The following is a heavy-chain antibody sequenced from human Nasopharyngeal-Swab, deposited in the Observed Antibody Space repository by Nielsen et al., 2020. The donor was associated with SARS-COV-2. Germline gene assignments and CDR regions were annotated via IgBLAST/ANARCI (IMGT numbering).Heavy chain of an antibody. V-gene: IGHV3-7*01. CDR3: ARENWGKLDY. D-gene: IGHD7-27*01. J-gene: IGHJ4*02. CDR1: GFSITNYG. Sequence: GESLKISCAASGFSITNYGMQWVRQAPDKGLEWVATVKQDGSAIYHVDSLKGRFTISRDNAKNSLYLQMNSLRADDTAVYYCARENWGKLDYWGQGALVTVSS. CDR2: VKQDGSAI.